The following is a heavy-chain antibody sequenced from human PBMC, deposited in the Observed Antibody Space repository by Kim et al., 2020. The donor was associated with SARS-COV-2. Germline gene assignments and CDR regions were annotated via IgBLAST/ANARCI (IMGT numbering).Heavy chain of an antibody. D-gene: IGHD6-13*01. CDR3: ARTTASGGTWFDP. Sequence: RHRPSFQGQVTISADKSISTAYLQWSSLKASDTAMYYCARTTASGGTWFDPWGQGTLVTVSS. V-gene: IGHV5-51*01. J-gene: IGHJ5*02.